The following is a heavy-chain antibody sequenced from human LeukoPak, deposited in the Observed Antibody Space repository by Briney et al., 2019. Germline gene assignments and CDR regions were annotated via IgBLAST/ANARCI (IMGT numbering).Heavy chain of an antibody. CDR2: ISSSSSTI. Sequence: GGSLRLSCAASGFTFSSYSMNWVRQAPGKGLEWVSYISSSSSTIYYADSVKGRFTISRDNAKNSLYLQMNSLRAEDTAVNYCARGQPLYYYDSSGYYQDYWGQGTLVTVSS. CDR1: GFTFSSYS. D-gene: IGHD3-22*01. V-gene: IGHV3-48*01. CDR3: ARGQPLYYYDSSGYYQDY. J-gene: IGHJ4*02.